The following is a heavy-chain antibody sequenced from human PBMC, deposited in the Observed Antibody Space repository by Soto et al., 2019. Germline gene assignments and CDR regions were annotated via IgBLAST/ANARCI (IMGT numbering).Heavy chain of an antibody. CDR3: VRTSLVVAAATREDY. CDR1: GFTFGSYW. J-gene: IGHJ4*02. D-gene: IGHD2-15*01. Sequence: GESLRLSCAASGFTFGSYWMHWVRQAPGKGLVWVSRINSDGSSTSYADSVKGRFTISRDNAKNTLYLQMNSLRAEDTAVYYCVRTSLVVAAATREDYWGQGTLVTVSS. CDR2: INSDGSST. V-gene: IGHV3-74*01.